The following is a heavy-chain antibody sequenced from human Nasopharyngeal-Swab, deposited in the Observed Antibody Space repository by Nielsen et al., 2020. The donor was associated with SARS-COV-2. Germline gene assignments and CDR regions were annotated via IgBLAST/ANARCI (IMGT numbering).Heavy chain of an antibody. CDR1: GFTFTSYA. CDR3: LRGDRRDY. J-gene: IGHJ4*02. Sequence: GGSLRLSCAASGFTFTSYAMNWVRQAPGKGLEWVSGMSGTGDNTYYADSVKGRFTISRGSSKNTLYLQMNSLRAEDTAVYYCLRGDRRDYWGPGTLVSVSS. V-gene: IGHV3-23*01. D-gene: IGHD3-22*01. CDR2: MSGTGDNT.